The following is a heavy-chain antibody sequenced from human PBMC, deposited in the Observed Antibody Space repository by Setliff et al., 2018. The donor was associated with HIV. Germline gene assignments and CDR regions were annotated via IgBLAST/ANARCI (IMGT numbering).Heavy chain of an antibody. V-gene: IGHV3-23*01. J-gene: IGHJ3*02. CDR3: AKVFAFGVDGFDI. CDR1: GFTFSNYA. CDR2: IGAAGYPT. D-gene: IGHD3-10*01. Sequence: PGESLRLSCAASGFTFSNYAMGWVRQGPGKGLEWVSTIGAAGYPTHYAESVKGRFTISKDNSQNALYLQMNSLTDEDTAVYYCAKVFAFGVDGFDIWGQGTMVTVSS.